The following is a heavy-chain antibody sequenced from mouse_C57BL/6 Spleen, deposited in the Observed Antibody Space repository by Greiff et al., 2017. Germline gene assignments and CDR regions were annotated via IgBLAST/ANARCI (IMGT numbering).Heavy chain of an antibody. D-gene: IGHD4-1*01. CDR3: VRQVNWAYYFGY. V-gene: IGHV10-1*01. J-gene: IGHJ2*01. Sequence: EVMLVESGGGLVQPKGSLKLSCAASGFSFNTYAMNWVRQAPGKGLEWVARIKSKSKNYATYYADSVKDRFTSTRDDSESMLYLPMNNLKTVCTSMYYCVRQVNWAYYFGYWGQGTTLTVSS. CDR2: IKSKSKNYAT. CDR1: GFSFNTYA.